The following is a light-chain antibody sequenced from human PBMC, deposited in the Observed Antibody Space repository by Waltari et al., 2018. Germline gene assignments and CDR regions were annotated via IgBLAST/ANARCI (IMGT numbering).Light chain of an antibody. CDR2: GGT. CDR1: QSVSRA. Sequence: EIVLTQSPGPLSLSPGERATLSRRASQSVSRALARYQQKPGQDPRLLIYGGTRATGIPDRVSGSGSGTDFSLTISRLEPEDFAVYYCQHYVRLPATFGQGTKVEIK. V-gene: IGKV3-20*01. CDR3: QHYVRLPAT. J-gene: IGKJ1*01.